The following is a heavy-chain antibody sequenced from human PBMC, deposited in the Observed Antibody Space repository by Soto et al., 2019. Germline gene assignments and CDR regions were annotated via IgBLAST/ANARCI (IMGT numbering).Heavy chain of an antibody. J-gene: IGHJ4*02. CDR2: IYYTGST. D-gene: IGHD1-26*01. V-gene: IGHV4-31*03. CDR1: GDSIYTGGFY. Sequence: SETLSLTCTVSGDSIYTGGFYWSWIRQLPGKGLEWLGYIYYTGSTQYTPSLKSRLTISTDTSDNQFSLRLTSVTAADTAVYYCATSLVTSRTRVDYWGQGTLVTVSS. CDR3: ATSLVTSRTRVDY.